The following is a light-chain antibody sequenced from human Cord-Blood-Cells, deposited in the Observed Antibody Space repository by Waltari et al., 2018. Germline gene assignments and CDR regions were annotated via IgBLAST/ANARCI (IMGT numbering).Light chain of an antibody. J-gene: IGKJ2*01. CDR2: AAS. CDR1: QSISSY. V-gene: IGKV1-39*01. CDR3: QQSYSTPYT. Sequence: ILLTPSPSSLAASVGHRVTIACRASQSISSYLNWYQQKPGKAPKLLIYAASSLQSGVPSRFSGSGSGTDFTLTISSLQPEDFATYYCQQSYSTPYTFGQGTKLEIK.